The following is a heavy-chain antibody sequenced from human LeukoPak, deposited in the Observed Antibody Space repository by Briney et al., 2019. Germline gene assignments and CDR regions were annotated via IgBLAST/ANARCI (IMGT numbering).Heavy chain of an antibody. Sequence: ASVKVSCKASGYTFTSYDINWVRRAPGQGLEWMGWINTNTGNPTYAQGFTGRFVFSLDTSVSTAYLQISSLKAEDTAVYYCARDPWVTGTTEPAWGQGTLVTVSS. CDR2: INTNTGNP. CDR1: GYTFTSYD. D-gene: IGHD1-7*01. J-gene: IGHJ5*02. V-gene: IGHV7-4-1*02. CDR3: ARDPWVTGTTEPA.